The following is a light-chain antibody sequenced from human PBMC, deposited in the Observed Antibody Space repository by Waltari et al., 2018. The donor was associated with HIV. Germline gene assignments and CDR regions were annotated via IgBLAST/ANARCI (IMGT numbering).Light chain of an antibody. V-gene: IGKV1-9*01. CDR2: AAS. J-gene: IGKJ1*01. CDR1: QDIRNY. Sequence: DIQLTQSPSFLSASVGDRVTITCRASQDIRNYLALYQQKLGKAPKLLIYAASSFQSGVPTRFSCSGSWTQFTLTINSLQPEDFATYHCPQLNEYPWPFGQGTQVEIK. CDR3: PQLNEYPWP.